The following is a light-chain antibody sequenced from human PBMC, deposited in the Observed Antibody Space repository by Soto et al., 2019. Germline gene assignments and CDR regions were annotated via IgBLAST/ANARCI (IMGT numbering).Light chain of an antibody. J-gene: IGKJ4*01. Sequence: EIVLTQSPCTLSLSPGERATLSCRASQGVGSRNLVWYQQKPGQAPSLLIYGASIRASGITDRFSGSGSGTDFTLTISSLDPEDFALYYCQNYGSLPPLSFGGGTKVEIK. V-gene: IGKV3-20*01. CDR3: QNYGSLPPLS. CDR2: GAS. CDR1: QGVGSRN.